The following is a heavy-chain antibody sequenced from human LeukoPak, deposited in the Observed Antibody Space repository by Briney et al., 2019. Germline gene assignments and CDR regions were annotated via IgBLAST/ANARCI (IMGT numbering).Heavy chain of an antibody. CDR1: GFTFSSYA. Sequence: PGGSLRLSCAASGFTFSSYAMSWVCQAPGKGLEWVSAISGSGGSTYYADSVKGRFTISRDNSKNTLYLQMNSLRAEDTAVYYCAKDINHSSGWYYFDYWGQGTLVTVSS. J-gene: IGHJ4*02. V-gene: IGHV3-23*01. CDR3: AKDINHSSGWYYFDY. CDR2: ISGSGGST. D-gene: IGHD6-19*01.